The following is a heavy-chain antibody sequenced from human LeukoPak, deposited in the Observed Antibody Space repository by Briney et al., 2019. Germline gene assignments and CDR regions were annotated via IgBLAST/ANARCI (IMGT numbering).Heavy chain of an antibody. CDR1: GFTFSSYA. V-gene: IGHV3-11*01. J-gene: IGHJ4*02. CDR3: ASRGGPTYYYDSSGYYSDY. D-gene: IGHD3-22*01. CDR2: ISSSGSTI. Sequence: PGGSLRLSCAASGFTFSSYAMSWIRQAPGKGLEWVSYISSSGSTIYYADSVKGRFTISRDNAKNSLYLQMNSLRAEDTAVYYCASRGGPTYYYDSSGYYSDYWGQGTLVTVSS.